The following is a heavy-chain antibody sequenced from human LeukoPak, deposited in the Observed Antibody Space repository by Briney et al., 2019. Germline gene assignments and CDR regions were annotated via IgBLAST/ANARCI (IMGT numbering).Heavy chain of an antibody. V-gene: IGHV3-15*01. J-gene: IGHJ4*02. D-gene: IGHD3-10*01. CDR2: IKSKTDGGTT. CDR3: AKGDYYGSGSYYNVRELTGY. CDR1: GFTFSNAW. Sequence: GGSLRLSCAASGFTFSNAWMSWVRQAPGKGLEWVGRIKSKTDGGTTDYGAPVKGRFTISRDDSRTTLYLQMNSLRAEDTAVYYCAKGDYYGSGSYYNVRELTGYWGQGTLVTVSS.